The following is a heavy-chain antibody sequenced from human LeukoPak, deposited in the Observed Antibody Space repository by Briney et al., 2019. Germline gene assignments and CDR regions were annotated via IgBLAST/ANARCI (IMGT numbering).Heavy chain of an antibody. V-gene: IGHV3-53*01. CDR3: ASNRYYGSGSYYY. CDR1: GFTVSSNY. Sequence: GGSLLLSCAASGFTVSSNYMSWVRQAPGKGLEWVSVIYSGGSTYYADSVKGRFTISRDNSKNTLYLQMNSLRAEDTAVYYCASNRYYGSGSYYYWGQGTLVTVSS. CDR2: IYSGGST. D-gene: IGHD3-10*01. J-gene: IGHJ4*02.